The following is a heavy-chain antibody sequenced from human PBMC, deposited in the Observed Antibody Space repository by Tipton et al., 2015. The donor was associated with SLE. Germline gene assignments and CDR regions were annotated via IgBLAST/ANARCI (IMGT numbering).Heavy chain of an antibody. CDR3: AKEKGVAASGLYYFDS. CDR1: EFSFSTYT. CDR2: IDSNGNHI. Sequence: SLRLSCTASEFSFSTYTMNWVRQAPGMGLEWLSSIDSNGNHIYYADSVKGRFTISRDNAKNSLYLQMNSLRDEDTAMYYCAKEKGVAASGLYYFDSWGQGTLVTVSS. D-gene: IGHD6-13*01. J-gene: IGHJ4*02. V-gene: IGHV3-21*01.